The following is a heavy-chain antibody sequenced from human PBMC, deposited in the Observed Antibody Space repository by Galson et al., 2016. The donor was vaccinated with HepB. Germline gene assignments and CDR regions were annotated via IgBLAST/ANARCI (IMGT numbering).Heavy chain of an antibody. CDR2: IGVSSSYT. Sequence: SLRLSCAASGFPFHKYNMNWIRQAPGKGLEWVASIGVSSSYTYHSESVAGRFAISRDTAKQSIFLHMSDLRVEDTARYFCNSFSFFPHFDLWGPGILVAVSS. J-gene: IGHJ2*01. D-gene: IGHD2/OR15-2a*01. CDR3: NSFSFFPHFDL. CDR1: GFPFHKYN. V-gene: IGHV3-21*01.